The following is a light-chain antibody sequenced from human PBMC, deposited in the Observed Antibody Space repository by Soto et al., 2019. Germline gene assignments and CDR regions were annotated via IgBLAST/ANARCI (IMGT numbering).Light chain of an antibody. CDR2: DAS. Sequence: IQMTQSPSTLSASVGDRVTITCRASQSISSWLAWYQQKPGKAPKLLIYDASSLLSGVPSRFSGSGSGTEFTLTISSLQPDDFATYYCQQYNSYSPAFGQGTKV. V-gene: IGKV1-5*01. CDR1: QSISSW. J-gene: IGKJ1*01. CDR3: QQYNSYSPA.